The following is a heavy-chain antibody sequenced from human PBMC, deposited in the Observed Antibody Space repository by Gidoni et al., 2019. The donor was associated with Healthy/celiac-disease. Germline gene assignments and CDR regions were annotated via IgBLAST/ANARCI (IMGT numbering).Heavy chain of an antibody. D-gene: IGHD2-8*01. J-gene: IGHJ4*02. CDR1: GYSISSGYY. V-gene: IGHV4-38-2*02. CDR2: IYHSGST. Sequence: QVQLQASGPGLVKPSETLSLTCTVSGYSISSGYYWGWIRQPPGKGLEWIGSIYHSGSTYYNPSLKSRVTISVDTSKNQFSLKLSSVTAADTAVYYCASGYCTNGVCYTLDYWGQGTLVTVSS. CDR3: ASGYCTNGVCYTLDY.